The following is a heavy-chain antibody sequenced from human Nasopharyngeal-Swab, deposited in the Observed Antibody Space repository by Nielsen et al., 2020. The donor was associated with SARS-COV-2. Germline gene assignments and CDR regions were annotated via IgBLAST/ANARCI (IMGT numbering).Heavy chain of an antibody. D-gene: IGHD3-10*01. CDR2: ISSNGGST. CDR1: GFTFSSYA. CDR3: VKDLGTGVRIDP. J-gene: IGHJ5*02. Sequence: GESLKISCSASGFTFSSYAMHWVRQAPGKGLEYVSAISSNGGSTYYADSVKGRFTISRDNSKNTLYLQMSSLRAEDTAVYYCVKDLGTGVRIDPWGQGTLVTVSS. V-gene: IGHV3-64D*06.